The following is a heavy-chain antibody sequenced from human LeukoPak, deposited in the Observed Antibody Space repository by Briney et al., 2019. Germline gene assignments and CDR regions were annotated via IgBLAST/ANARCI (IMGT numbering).Heavy chain of an antibody. CDR1: GFTFDDYG. CDR2: ISWNSGNI. V-gene: IGHV3-9*01. J-gene: IGHJ6*02. D-gene: IGHD1-1*01. Sequence: GGSLRPSCAASGFTFDDYGMHWVRQAPGKGLEWVSGISWNSGNIGYADSVKGRFTISRDNAKNSLYLQMNSLRAEDTALYYCAKARPGDYYYGMDVWGQGTTVTVSS. CDR3: AKARPGDYYYGMDV.